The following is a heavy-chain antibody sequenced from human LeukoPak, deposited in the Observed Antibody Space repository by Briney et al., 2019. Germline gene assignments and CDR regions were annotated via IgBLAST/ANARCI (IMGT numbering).Heavy chain of an antibody. Sequence: GGSLRLSCAASAFIVNSNHMSWVRQAPGKGLEWVSYIGSGGGSIYYADSVRGRFTSSRDNAKKSLYLQMDSLRVEDTAVYYCARDDYGGTFDAFDIWGQGAMVTVSS. J-gene: IGHJ3*02. V-gene: IGHV3-21*05. CDR2: IGSGGGSI. D-gene: IGHD4-17*01. CDR3: ARDDYGGTFDAFDI. CDR1: AFIVNSNH.